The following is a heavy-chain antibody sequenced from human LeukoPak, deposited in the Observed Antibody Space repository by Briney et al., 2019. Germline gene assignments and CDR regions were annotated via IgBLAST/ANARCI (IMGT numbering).Heavy chain of an antibody. J-gene: IGHJ4*02. CDR2: ISGSGGST. CDR3: AKDIWELLCSGEQ. D-gene: IGHD3-10*01. V-gene: IGHV3-23*01. Sequence: GGSLRVACAAAGFTFSSFAMSLVRQAPGKGLEWVSAISGSGGSTYYAHSVKGRFTISRDTSKNTLYLQMNNLSAEDTAVYYCAKDIWELLCSGEQGGQGTLVTVSS. CDR1: GFTFSSFA.